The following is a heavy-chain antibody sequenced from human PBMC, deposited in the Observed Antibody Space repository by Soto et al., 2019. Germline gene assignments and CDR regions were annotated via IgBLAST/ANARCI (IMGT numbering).Heavy chain of an antibody. D-gene: IGHD3-10*01. V-gene: IGHV3-23*01. CDR2: LSKVGGNE. J-gene: IGHJ4*02. Sequence: GESLKMWCTASDFTLSNYSINLVRQAPGNGLEWGSTLSKVGGNEHYADSVKGRFTISRDGSKNTLYLQMNSMRAEDTAMYYCAKDPSPGSADYWGQGTQVTV. CDR3: AKDPSPGSADY. CDR1: DFTLSNYS.